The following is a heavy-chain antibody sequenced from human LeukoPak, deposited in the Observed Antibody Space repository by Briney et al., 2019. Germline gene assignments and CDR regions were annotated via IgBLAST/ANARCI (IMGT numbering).Heavy chain of an antibody. D-gene: IGHD3-22*01. V-gene: IGHV4-39*07. J-gene: IGHJ4*02. CDR2: IYYSGST. CDR3: ARERDFYDSSGSPSY. Sequence: PSETLPLTCTVSGGSISSRSYYWGWIRQPPGKGLEWIGTIYYSGSTYYNPSLKSRVTISVDTSKNQFSLKVRSVTAADTAVYYCARERDFYDSSGSPSYWGQGTLVIVSS. CDR1: GGSISSRSYY.